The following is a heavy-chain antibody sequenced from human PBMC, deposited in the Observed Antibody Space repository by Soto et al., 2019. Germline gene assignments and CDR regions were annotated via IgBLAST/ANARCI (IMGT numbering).Heavy chain of an antibody. CDR2: INPSGGST. CDR3: ARGTAAAGQTVYYYYYMDV. V-gene: IGHV1-46*03. Sequence: GASVKVSCKASGYTFTSYYMHWVRQAPGQGLEWMGIINPSGGSTSYAQKFQGRVTMTRDTSTSTVYMELSSLRSEDTAVYYCARGTAAAGQTVYYYYYMDVWAKGTTVTVSS. D-gene: IGHD6-13*01. J-gene: IGHJ6*03. CDR1: GYTFTSYY.